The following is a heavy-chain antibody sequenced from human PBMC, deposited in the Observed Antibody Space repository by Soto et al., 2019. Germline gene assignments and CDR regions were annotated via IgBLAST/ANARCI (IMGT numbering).Heavy chain of an antibody. CDR3: ARESEDLTSNFDY. J-gene: IGHJ4*02. CDR1: GGSISSGGYY. V-gene: IGHV4-31*03. CDR2: IHYSGST. Sequence: SETLSLTCTVSGGSISSGGYYWSWIRQHPGKGLEWIGYIHYSGSTYYNPSLKSRVTISVDTSKNQFSLKLSSVSAEDTALYYCARESEDLTSNFDYWGQGTLVTVSS.